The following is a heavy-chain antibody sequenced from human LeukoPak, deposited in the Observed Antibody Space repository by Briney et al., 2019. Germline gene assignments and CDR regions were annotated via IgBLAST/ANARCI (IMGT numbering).Heavy chain of an antibody. Sequence: PSETLSLTCTVSGGSISSYYWGWIRQPAGKGLEWIGRIYSRGSTNYNTSLKSRVTISVDTSKNQFSLKLSSVTAADTAVYYCARDPGFMVRGSRRGYDDFYYYMDVWGKGTTVTISS. D-gene: IGHD3-10*01. J-gene: IGHJ6*03. CDR2: IYSRGST. CDR3: ARDPGFMVRGSRRGYDDFYYYMDV. CDR1: GGSISSYY. V-gene: IGHV4-4*07.